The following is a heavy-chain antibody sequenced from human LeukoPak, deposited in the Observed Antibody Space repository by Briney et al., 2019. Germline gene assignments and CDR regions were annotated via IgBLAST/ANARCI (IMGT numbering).Heavy chain of an antibody. CDR2: IYYSGST. J-gene: IGHJ4*02. D-gene: IGHD5-24*01. CDR3: ARERRDGYRRFDY. CDR1: GGSIRSSSYY. Sequence: PSETLSLTCTVSGGSIRSSSYYWGWIRQPPGKGLEWMGSIYYSGSTYYSPSLTRRVNISVDTSKNHFSLKLSSVTAADTAVYFCARERRDGYRRFDYWGQGTPVTVSS. V-gene: IGHV4-39*07.